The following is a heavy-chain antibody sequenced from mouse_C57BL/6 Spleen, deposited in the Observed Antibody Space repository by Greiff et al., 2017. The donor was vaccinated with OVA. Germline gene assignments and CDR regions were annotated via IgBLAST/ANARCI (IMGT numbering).Heavy chain of an antibody. D-gene: IGHD1-1*02. CDR2: IYPGSGST. V-gene: IGHV1-55*01. J-gene: IGHJ3*01. CDR3: ARGNVVPARFAY. CDR1: GYTFTSYW. Sequence: QVQLQQSGAELVKPGASVKMSCKASGYTFTSYWITWVKQRPGQGLEWIGDIYPGSGSTNYNEKFKSKATLTVDTSSSTAYMQLSSLTSEDSAVYYCARGNVVPARFAYWGQGTLVTVSA.